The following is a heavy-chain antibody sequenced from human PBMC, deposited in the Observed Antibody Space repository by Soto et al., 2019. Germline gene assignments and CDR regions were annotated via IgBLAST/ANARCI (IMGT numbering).Heavy chain of an antibody. Sequence: SVKVSCKASGGTFSSYAISWVRQAPGQGLEWMGGIIPIFGTANYAQKFQGRVTITADESTSTAYMELSSLRSEDTAAYYCARLNPVGRGGWFDPWGQGTLVTVSS. V-gene: IGHV1-69*13. CDR1: GGTFSSYA. D-gene: IGHD1-26*01. CDR2: IIPIFGTA. J-gene: IGHJ5*02. CDR3: ARLNPVGRGGWFDP.